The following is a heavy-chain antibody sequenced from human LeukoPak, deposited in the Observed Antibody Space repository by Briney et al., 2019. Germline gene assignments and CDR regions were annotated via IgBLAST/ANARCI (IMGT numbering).Heavy chain of an antibody. D-gene: IGHD2-15*01. V-gene: IGHV3-21*01. J-gene: IGHJ4*02. Sequence: GGSLRLSCAASGFTFSSYAMSWVRQAPGKGLEWVSSISSSSSYIYCADSVKGRFTISRDNAKNSLYLQMNSPRAEDTAVYYCARDSRRVTAKDFDYWGQGTLVTVSS. CDR1: GFTFSSYA. CDR3: ARDSRRVTAKDFDY. CDR2: ISSSSSYI.